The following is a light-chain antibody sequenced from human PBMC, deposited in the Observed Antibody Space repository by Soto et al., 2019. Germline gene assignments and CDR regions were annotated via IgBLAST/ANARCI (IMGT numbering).Light chain of an antibody. CDR1: SSDVGGYNY. CDR2: DVS. J-gene: IGLJ1*01. Sequence: QCLLTQPASVYGAPGRAISISCTRTSSDVGGYNYVSWYQQHPGKAPKLMIYDVSNRPSGVSNRFSGSKSGNTASLTISGLQAEDEADYYCSSYTSSSAYVFGTGTKVTVL. V-gene: IGLV2-14*01. CDR3: SSYTSSSAYV.